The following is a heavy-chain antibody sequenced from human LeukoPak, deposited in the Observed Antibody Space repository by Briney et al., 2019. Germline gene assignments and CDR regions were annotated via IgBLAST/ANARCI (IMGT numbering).Heavy chain of an antibody. CDR3: ARDKGTLGGDS. J-gene: IGHJ4*02. V-gene: IGHV1-2*02. Sequence: GASVKVSCKASGYTFTAYYIHWVRQAPGQGREWMGLINPNSGGTNYAQKFQGRVTMTRDTSISTAYMELSKLTSDDTAVYYCARDKGTLGGDSWGPGTLVTVSS. D-gene: IGHD3-16*01. CDR2: INPNSGGT. CDR1: GYTFTAYY.